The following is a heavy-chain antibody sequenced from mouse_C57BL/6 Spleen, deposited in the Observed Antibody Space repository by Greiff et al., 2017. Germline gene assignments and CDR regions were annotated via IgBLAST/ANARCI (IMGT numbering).Heavy chain of an antibody. V-gene: IGHV1-80*01. D-gene: IGHD1-1*01. Sequence: QVHVKQSGAELVQPGASVKISCKASGYAFSSYWMNWVKQRPGKGLEWIGQIYPGDGDTNYNGKFKGKATLTADKSSSTAYMQLSSLTSEDSAVYFCARGATVVAKGDYWGQGTTLTVSS. CDR2: IYPGDGDT. CDR3: ARGATVVAKGDY. CDR1: GYAFSSYW. J-gene: IGHJ2*01.